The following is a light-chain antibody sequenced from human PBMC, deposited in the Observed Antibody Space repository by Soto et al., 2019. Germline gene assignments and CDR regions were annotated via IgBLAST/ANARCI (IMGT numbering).Light chain of an antibody. Sequence: QSALTQPPSVSAAPGQKVTISCTGTSSDVGSYNLVSWYQQHPGKAPKLMIYEVSKRPSGVSNRFSGSKSGNTASLAISGLQAEDEADYYCCSYAGSSTPLIFGTGTKVTVL. J-gene: IGLJ1*01. CDR3: CSYAGSSTPLI. CDR1: SSDVGSYNL. CDR2: EVS. V-gene: IGLV2-23*02.